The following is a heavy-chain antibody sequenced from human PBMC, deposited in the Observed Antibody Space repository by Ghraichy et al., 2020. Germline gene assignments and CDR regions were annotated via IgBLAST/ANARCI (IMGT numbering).Heavy chain of an antibody. V-gene: IGHV1-2*06. Sequence: ASVKVSCKASGYTFTGYYMHWVRQAPGQGLEWMGRINPNSGGTNYAQKFQGRVTMTRDTSISTAYMELSRLRSDDTAVYYCARGFYDFWSGYYFTGRVDPWGQGTLVTVSS. CDR1: GYTFTGYY. CDR2: INPNSGGT. CDR3: ARGFYDFWSGYYFTGRVDP. J-gene: IGHJ5*02. D-gene: IGHD3-3*01.